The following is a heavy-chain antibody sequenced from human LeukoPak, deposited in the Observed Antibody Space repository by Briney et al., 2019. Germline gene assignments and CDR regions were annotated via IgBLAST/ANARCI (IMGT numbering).Heavy chain of an antibody. V-gene: IGHV4-59*01. J-gene: IGHJ4*02. Sequence: SETLSLTCTVSGGSISSYYWSWIRQPPGKGLEWIGYIYYSGSTNYNPSLKSRVTISVDTSKNQFSLKLSSVTAADTAVYYCARDSYVRGVTYWGQGALVTVSS. CDR2: IYYSGST. D-gene: IGHD3-10*01. CDR3: ARDSYVRGVTY. CDR1: GGSISSYY.